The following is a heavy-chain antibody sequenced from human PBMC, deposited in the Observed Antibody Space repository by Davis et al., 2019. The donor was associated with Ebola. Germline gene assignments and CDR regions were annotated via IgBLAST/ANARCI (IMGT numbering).Heavy chain of an antibody. Sequence: ASVNVSCKASGYTFTGYYMHWVRQAPGQGLEWMGWINPKSGDTIFAQQFRGRVTVTTDASISTAYMELNSLRSDDTAKYFCARGDVLDAHDMRLWDWGQGTLVTVSS. CDR3: ARGDVLDAHDMRLWD. CDR1: GYTFTGYY. V-gene: IGHV1-2*02. D-gene: IGHD3-9*01. J-gene: IGHJ4*02. CDR2: INPKSGDT.